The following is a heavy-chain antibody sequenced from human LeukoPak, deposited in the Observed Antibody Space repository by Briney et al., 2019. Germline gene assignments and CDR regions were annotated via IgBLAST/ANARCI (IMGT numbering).Heavy chain of an antibody. CDR3: ARERGHYYDSSGPVD. V-gene: IGHV4-31*03. J-gene: IGHJ4*02. D-gene: IGHD3-22*01. CDR1: GGSSSSGGYY. CDR2: IYYSGST. Sequence: SETLSLTCTVSGGSSSSGGYYWSWLRQHPGTGLEWIGYIYYSGSTYYNPSLKSRVTISVDTSKNQFSLKLSSVTAADTAVYYCARERGHYYDSSGPVDWGQGTLVTVSS.